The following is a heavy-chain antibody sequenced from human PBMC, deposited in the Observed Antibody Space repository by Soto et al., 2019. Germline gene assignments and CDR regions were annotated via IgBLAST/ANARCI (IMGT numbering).Heavy chain of an antibody. CDR3: ARESHRGYIGSYYRSLDY. J-gene: IGHJ4*02. V-gene: IGHV3-30-3*01. CDR2: ISYDGSNK. CDR1: GFTFSSYA. D-gene: IGHD1-26*01. Sequence: LRLSCAASGFTFSSYAMHRVRQAPGKGLEWVAVISYDGSNKYYADSVKGRFTISRDNSKNTLYLQMNSLRAEDTAVYYCARESHRGYIGSYYRSLDYWDQAPLLTVS.